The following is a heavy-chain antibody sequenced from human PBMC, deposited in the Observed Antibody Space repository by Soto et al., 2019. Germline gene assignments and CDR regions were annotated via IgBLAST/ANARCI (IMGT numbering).Heavy chain of an antibody. J-gene: IGHJ3*02. Sequence: QVQLVQSGAAVKKPGSSVKVSCKASGGTFSSYAISWVRQAPGQGLEWMGGIIPIFGTANNAQKFQGRVTITADESTSTAYMELSSLRAEDTAVYYCARDEHPQGRAFDIWGQGTMVTVSS. CDR2: IIPIFGTA. CDR1: GGTFSSYA. CDR3: ARDEHPQGRAFDI. V-gene: IGHV1-69*12.